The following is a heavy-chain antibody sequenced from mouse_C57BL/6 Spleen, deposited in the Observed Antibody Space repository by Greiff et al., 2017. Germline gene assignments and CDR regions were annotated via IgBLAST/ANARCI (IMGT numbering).Heavy chain of an antibody. Sequence: QVQLQQPGTELVKPGASVKLSCKASGYTFTSYWMHWVKQRPGQGLEWIGNINPSNGGTNYNEKFKSKATLTVDKSSGTAYMQLSSLTSEDSAVYYCARGGYGSSWVDYWGQGTTLTVSS. CDR1: GYTFTSYW. D-gene: IGHD1-1*01. J-gene: IGHJ2*01. CDR3: ARGGYGSSWVDY. V-gene: IGHV1-53*01. CDR2: INPSNGGT.